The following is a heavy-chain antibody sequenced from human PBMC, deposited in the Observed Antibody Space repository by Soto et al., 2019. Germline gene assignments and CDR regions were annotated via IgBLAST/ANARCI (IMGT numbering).Heavy chain of an antibody. D-gene: IGHD6-13*01. V-gene: IGHV1-18*01. Sequence: QVQLVQSGAEVKKPGASVKVSCRASDYTFTSFGISWVRQAPGQGVEWMGWISAYNGNTNYAQKLQGRVTMTTDTSTSTAYMELRSLRSDDTAVYYCARADEQLVPNNWFDPWGQGTLVTVSS. CDR2: ISAYNGNT. J-gene: IGHJ5*02. CDR1: DYTFTSFG. CDR3: ARADEQLVPNNWFDP.